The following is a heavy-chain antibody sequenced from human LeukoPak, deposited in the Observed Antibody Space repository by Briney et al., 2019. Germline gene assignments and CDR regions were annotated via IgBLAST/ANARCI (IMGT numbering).Heavy chain of an antibody. Sequence: PGGSLRLSCAASGFTFGSYEMNWVRQAPGKGLERVSYISSGGRTIYYADSVKGRFTISRDNAKNSLGLQMNSLRAEDTAVYYCTRKYYYDSSSYFAFDIWGQGTMVTVSS. D-gene: IGHD3-22*01. CDR1: GFTFGSYE. V-gene: IGHV3-48*03. J-gene: IGHJ3*02. CDR2: ISSGGRTI. CDR3: TRKYYYDSSSYFAFDI.